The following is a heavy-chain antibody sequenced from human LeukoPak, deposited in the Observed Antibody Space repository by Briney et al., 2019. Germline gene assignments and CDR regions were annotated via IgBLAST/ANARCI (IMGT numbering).Heavy chain of an antibody. CDR2: ISGGGGTTYYA. CDR3: AKFYDILTGYIDY. J-gene: IGHJ4*02. Sequence: GGSLRLSCAASGFTFSGYAMSWVRKSPGKGLEWVSAISGGGGTTYYAYYADSVKGRFTISRDNSKNTLYLLMNSLRAEDTAVYYCAKFYDILTGYIDYWGQGTLVTVSS. V-gene: IGHV3-23*01. CDR1: GFTFSGYA. D-gene: IGHD3-9*01.